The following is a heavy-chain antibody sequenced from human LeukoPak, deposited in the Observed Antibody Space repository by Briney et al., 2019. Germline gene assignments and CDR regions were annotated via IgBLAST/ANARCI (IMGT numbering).Heavy chain of an antibody. D-gene: IGHD6-19*01. CDR3: ARLNRSGCFDY. CDR2: ISYDGSNK. Sequence: PGGSLRLSCAASGFTFSSYAMHWVRQAPGKGLEWVAVISYDGSNKYYADSVKGRFTISRDNSKNTLYLQMNSLRAEDAAVYYCARLNRSGCFDYWGQGTLVTVSS. V-gene: IGHV3-30-3*01. J-gene: IGHJ4*02. CDR1: GFTFSSYA.